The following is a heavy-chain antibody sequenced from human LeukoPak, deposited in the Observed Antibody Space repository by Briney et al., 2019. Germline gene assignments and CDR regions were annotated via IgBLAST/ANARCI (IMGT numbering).Heavy chain of an antibody. Sequence: SETLSLTCTVSGGSISSGDYYWSWIRQPPGKGLEWIGYIYYSGSTYYNPSLKSRVTISVDTSKNQFSLRLSSVTAADTAVYYCARDIVVVPAAMSHWFDPWGQGTLVTVSS. CDR3: ARDIVVVPAAMSHWFDP. V-gene: IGHV4-30-4*01. D-gene: IGHD2-2*01. CDR2: IYYSGST. J-gene: IGHJ5*02. CDR1: GGSISSGDYY.